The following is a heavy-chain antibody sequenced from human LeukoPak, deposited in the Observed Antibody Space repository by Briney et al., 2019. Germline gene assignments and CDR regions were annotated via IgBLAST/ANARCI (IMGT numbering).Heavy chain of an antibody. CDR2: ISAYNGNT. J-gene: IGHJ3*02. CDR3: ARVNCGGDCYSDRGAFDI. Sequence: ASVKVSCKASGYTFTSYGISWVRQAPGQGLEWRGWISAYNGNTNYAQKLQGRVTMTTDTSTSTAYMELRSLRSDDTAVYYCARVNCGGDCYSDRGAFDIWGQGTMVTVSS. V-gene: IGHV1-18*01. CDR1: GYTFTSYG. D-gene: IGHD2-21*02.